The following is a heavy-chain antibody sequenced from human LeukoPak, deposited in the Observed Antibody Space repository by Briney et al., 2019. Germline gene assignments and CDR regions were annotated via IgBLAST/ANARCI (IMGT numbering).Heavy chain of an antibody. D-gene: IGHD5-24*01. CDR3: AKGGGGDGYN. CDR2: ISWNSGSI. V-gene: IGHV3-9*01. Sequence: GGSLRLSCAASGFTFDDYAMHWVRQAPGKGPEWVSGISWNSGSIGYADSVKGRFTISRDNAKNSLYLQMNSLRAEDTALYYCAKGGGGDGYNWGQGTLVTVSS. J-gene: IGHJ4*02. CDR1: GFTFDDYA.